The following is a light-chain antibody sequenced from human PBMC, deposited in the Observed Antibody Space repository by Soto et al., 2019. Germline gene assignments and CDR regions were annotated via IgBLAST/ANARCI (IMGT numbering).Light chain of an antibody. V-gene: IGKV2-30*02. J-gene: IGKJ2*01. CDR1: QSLVHSDGNTY. CDR2: KVS. CDR3: MQGTHWLYT. Sequence: DVVMTQSPLSLPVTLGQPASISCRSSQSLVHSDGNTYLSWFQQRPGQSPRRLIYKVSNRDSGVPDRFSGSGSGTDFTLRISRMEAEDVGIYYCMQGTHWLYTFGQGTKLEI.